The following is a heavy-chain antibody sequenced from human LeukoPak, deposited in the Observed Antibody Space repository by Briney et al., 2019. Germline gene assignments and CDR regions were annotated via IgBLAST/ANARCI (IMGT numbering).Heavy chain of an antibody. CDR3: ARDNSVGDYAWWFDP. CDR1: GYAFTRHY. Sequence: ASVKVSCKASGYAFTRHYMHWVRQASGQGLEWMGLINPSGSSTIYAQKFQGRVTMTSDMSTSTDYMELSSLRSEDTAVYYCARDNSVGDYAWWFDPWGQGTLVTVSS. V-gene: IGHV1-46*01. CDR2: INPSGSST. J-gene: IGHJ5*02. D-gene: IGHD1-26*01.